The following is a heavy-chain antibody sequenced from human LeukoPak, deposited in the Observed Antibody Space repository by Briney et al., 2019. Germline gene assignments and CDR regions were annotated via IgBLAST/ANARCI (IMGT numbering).Heavy chain of an antibody. CDR3: ARSAYDFWSGYWGTYFDY. Sequence: PSETLSLTCTVSGDSISSGYYWGWIRQPPGKGLEWIGSIYHSGSTYYNPSLKSRVTISVDTSKNQFSLKLSSVTAADTAVYYCARSAYDFWSGYWGTYFDYWGQGTLVTVSS. V-gene: IGHV4-38-2*02. CDR2: IYHSGST. J-gene: IGHJ4*02. D-gene: IGHD3-3*01. CDR1: GDSISSGYY.